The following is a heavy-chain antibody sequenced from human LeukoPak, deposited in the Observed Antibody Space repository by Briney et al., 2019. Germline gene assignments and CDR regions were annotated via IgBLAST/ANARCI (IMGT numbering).Heavy chain of an antibody. CDR2: ISYDGSNK. D-gene: IGHD2/OR15-2a*01. Sequence: GGSLRLSCAASGLTFSSYAMYWVRQAPGKGLEGVAVISYDGSNKYYEDSVQGRINISRDNSKTTLYLQMNSLRAEGTAVYYCARAAGNIVGSIDYWGQGTLVTVSS. J-gene: IGHJ4*02. V-gene: IGHV3-30*04. CDR3: ARAAGNIVGSIDY. CDR1: GLTFSSYA.